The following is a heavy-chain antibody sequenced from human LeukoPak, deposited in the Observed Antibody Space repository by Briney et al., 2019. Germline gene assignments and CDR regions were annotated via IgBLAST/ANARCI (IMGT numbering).Heavy chain of an antibody. CDR2: LYASESP. Sequence: PSETLSLSCTVSGAFLTNPTYYQWSWIRQAPVKGLELIGSLYASESPKINPSLRSRVTLSLDTSKNQFSLELRSVTPEDSAVYYCARFKSGGWSYFDTWGQGIPVTVSS. CDR1: GAFLTNPTYY. V-gene: IGHV4-61*01. J-gene: IGHJ4*02. D-gene: IGHD4-23*01. CDR3: ARFKSGGWSYFDT.